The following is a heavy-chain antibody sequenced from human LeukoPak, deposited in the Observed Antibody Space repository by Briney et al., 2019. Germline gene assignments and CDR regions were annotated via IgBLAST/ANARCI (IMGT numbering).Heavy chain of an antibody. CDR3: ARTNYGALYYYYYMDV. Sequence: SETLSLTCTVSGGSISSSSYYWGWIRQPPGKGLEWIGSIYYSGSTYYNPSLKSRVTISVDTSKNQFSLKLSSVTAADTAVYYCARTNYGALYYYYYMDVWGKGTTVTVSS. CDR2: IYYSGST. J-gene: IGHJ6*03. V-gene: IGHV4-39*07. CDR1: GGSISSSSYY. D-gene: IGHD4-17*01.